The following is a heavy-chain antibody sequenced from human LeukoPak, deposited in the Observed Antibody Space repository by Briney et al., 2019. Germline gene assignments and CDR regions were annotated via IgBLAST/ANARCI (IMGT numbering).Heavy chain of an antibody. Sequence: SETPSLTCTVSGGSISSYYWSWIRQPPGKGLEWIGYIYYSGSTNYNPSLKSRVTISVDTSKNQFSLKLSSVTAADTAVYYCARERTHYDFWSGYFDYWGQGTLVTVSS. CDR2: IYYSGST. V-gene: IGHV4-59*01. D-gene: IGHD3-3*01. J-gene: IGHJ4*02. CDR1: GGSISSYY. CDR3: ARERTHYDFWSGYFDY.